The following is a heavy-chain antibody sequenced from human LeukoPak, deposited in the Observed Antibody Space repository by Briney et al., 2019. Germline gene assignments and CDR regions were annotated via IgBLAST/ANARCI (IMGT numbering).Heavy chain of an antibody. J-gene: IGHJ2*01. CDR3: ASQSHWYFDL. Sequence: SETLSLTCTVSGYSISSSYYWGWIRQPPGKGLEWIGSIYHSGSTYYNPSLKSRVTISVDTSKNQFSLKLSSVIAADTAVYYCASQSHWYFDLWGRGTLVTVSS. CDR1: GYSISSSYY. V-gene: IGHV4-38-2*02. CDR2: IYHSGST.